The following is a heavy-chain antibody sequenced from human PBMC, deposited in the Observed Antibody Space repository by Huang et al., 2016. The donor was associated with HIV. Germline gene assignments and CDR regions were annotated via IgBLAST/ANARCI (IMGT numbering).Heavy chain of an antibody. CDR3: ARSTPMLGESGGWSGKVVITENVPYVN. Sequence: QVHLVQSGAEVKKPGSSVKVSCKASGDSFTSLPINWVRQAPGQGLEWMRALVPMRVAATYGPQFRGRITIAADESTSTSYMELSRLRSDDAAMYYWARSTPMLGESGGWSGKVVITENVPYVNWGQGTLVTVSS. V-gene: IGHV1-69*01. CDR1: GDSFTSLP. D-gene: IGHD3-22*01. J-gene: IGHJ4*02. CDR2: LVPMRVAA.